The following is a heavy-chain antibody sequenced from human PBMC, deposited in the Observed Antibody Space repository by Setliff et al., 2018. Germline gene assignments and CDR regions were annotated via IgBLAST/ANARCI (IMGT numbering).Heavy chain of an antibody. CDR2: IWYDGSNK. Sequence: GGSLRLSCAASGFTFSGYGMHWVRQAPGKGLEWVAVIWYDGSNKYYADSVKGRFTISRDNSKNTLYLQMNSLRAEDTAVYYCAKAARIAVADPFGYWGQGTLVTVSS. V-gene: IGHV3-33*06. D-gene: IGHD6-19*01. CDR1: GFTFSGYG. J-gene: IGHJ4*02. CDR3: AKAARIAVADPFGY.